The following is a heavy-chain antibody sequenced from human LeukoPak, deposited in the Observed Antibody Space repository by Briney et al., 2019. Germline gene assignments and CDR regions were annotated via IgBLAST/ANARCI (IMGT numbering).Heavy chain of an antibody. CDR3: ARAIAVAAHLDS. CDR2: INPKRGAT. Sequence: ASVKVSCKASGHTFTGDYMHWVRQAPGQGLECMGWINPKRGATNYAQKFQGRVTMTRDTSISTVYMDLSGLRYDDTAVYYCARAIAVAAHLDSWGQGTLVTVSS. CDR1: GHTFTGDY. D-gene: IGHD6-19*01. J-gene: IGHJ4*02. V-gene: IGHV1-2*02.